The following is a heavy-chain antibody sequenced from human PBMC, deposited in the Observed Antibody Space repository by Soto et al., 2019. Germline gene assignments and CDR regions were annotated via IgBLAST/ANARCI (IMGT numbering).Heavy chain of an antibody. Sequence: QVQLVQSAAEVTKPGSSVKVSCKASGGTFSSYAISWVRQATGQGLEWMGGIIPIFGTANYAQKFQGRVTSAGAEATSTAYMELSSLRSEDTAVYYCARGIVGATRYCYYWGQGTLVTVSS. CDR3: ARGIVGATRYCYY. CDR1: GGTFSSYA. V-gene: IGHV1-69*01. CDR2: IIPIFGTA. D-gene: IGHD1-26*01. J-gene: IGHJ4*02.